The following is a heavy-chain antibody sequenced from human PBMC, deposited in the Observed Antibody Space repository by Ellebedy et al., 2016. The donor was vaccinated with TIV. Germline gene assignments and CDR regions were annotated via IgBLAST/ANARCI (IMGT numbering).Heavy chain of an antibody. D-gene: IGHD4-23*01. CDR1: GFSVNSHY. V-gene: IGHV3-53*01. CDR3: ARERSGWDYGGNSRHFED. J-gene: IGHJ1*01. CDR2: IYSGGST. Sequence: GGSLRLSXAASGFSVNSHYMSWVRQAPGKGLEWISVIYSGGSTYYADSVKGRFTISRDNSKNTLFLQMNSLRAEDTAVYYCARERSGWDYGGNSRHFEDWGQGTLVTVSS.